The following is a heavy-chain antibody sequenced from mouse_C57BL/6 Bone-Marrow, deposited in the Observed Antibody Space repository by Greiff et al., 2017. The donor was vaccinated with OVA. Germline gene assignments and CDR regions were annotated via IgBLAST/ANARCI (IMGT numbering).Heavy chain of an antibody. CDR3: ARGIYYFDY. Sequence: QVQLQQPGAELVKPGVSVKLSCKASGYTFTSYWMQWVKQRPGQGLEWIGEIDPSDSYPNYNQKFKGKATLTVDTSSSTAYMQLSSLTSEDSAVYYCARGIYYFDYWGQGTTLTVSS. J-gene: IGHJ2*01. CDR2: IDPSDSYP. CDR1: GYTFTSYW. V-gene: IGHV1-50*01.